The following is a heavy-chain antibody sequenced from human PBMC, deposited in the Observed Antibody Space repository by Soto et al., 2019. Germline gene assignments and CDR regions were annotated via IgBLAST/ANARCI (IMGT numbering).Heavy chain of an antibody. CDR2: IIPIFGTA. D-gene: IGHD1-7*01. V-gene: IGHV1-69*13. CDR1: GGTFSSYA. CDR3: ARDKHNWNYPFLY. Sequence: SVKVSCKASGGTFSSYAISWVRQAPGQGLEWMGGIIPIFGTANYAQKFQGRVTITADESTSTAYMELSSLRSEDTAVYYCARDKHNWNYPFLYWGQGTLVTVSS. J-gene: IGHJ4*02.